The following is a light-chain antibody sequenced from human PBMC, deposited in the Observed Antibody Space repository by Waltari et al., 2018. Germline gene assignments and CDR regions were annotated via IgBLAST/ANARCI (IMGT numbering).Light chain of an antibody. CDR2: EVF. CDR1: TSDVGSYDL. V-gene: IGLV2-23*02. CDR3: CSYAGRCTYV. Sequence: QSALTQPASVSGTPGQSITISCTGTTSDVGSYDLVSWYQQHPGEAPKLLICEVFKRPPGIASRCSGSKSGSTASLTISGLQPEDEADYYCCSYAGRCTYVFGSGTKVTVL. J-gene: IGLJ1*01.